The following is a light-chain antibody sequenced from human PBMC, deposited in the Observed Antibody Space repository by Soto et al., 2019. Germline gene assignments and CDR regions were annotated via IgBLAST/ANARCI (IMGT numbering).Light chain of an antibody. Sequence: QPARTQPPSASGSPGQSVTISCTGTSSDVGGYNYVSWYQQHPGKAPKLMIYEVSKRPSGVPDRFSGSKSGNTASLTVSGLQAEDEADYYCISYAGSNLLYVFGTGTKVTVL. V-gene: IGLV2-8*01. CDR1: SSDVGGYNY. CDR3: ISYAGSNLLYV. J-gene: IGLJ1*01. CDR2: EVS.